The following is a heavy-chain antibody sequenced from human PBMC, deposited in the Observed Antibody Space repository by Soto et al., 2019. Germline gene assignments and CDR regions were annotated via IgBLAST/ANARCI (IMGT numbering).Heavy chain of an antibody. CDR2: ISGSGGST. V-gene: IGHV3-23*01. Sequence: EVQLLESGGGLVQPGGSLRLSCAASGFTFSSYAMSWVRQAPGKGLEWVSAISGSGGSTYYADSVKGRXXXSXXXXXXXXXXXXXXXXXXXXXXXXXXXXXXXXXXXXXGTVYXFXPGYWXQGXXVTV. CDR1: GFTFSSYA. CDR3: XXXXXXXXXXXXGTVYXFXPGY. J-gene: IGHJ4*02.